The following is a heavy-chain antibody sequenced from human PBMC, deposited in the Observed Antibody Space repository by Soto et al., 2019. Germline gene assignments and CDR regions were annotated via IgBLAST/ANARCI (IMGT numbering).Heavy chain of an antibody. Sequence: SVKVSCKASGGTFSSYAISWVLQAPGQGLEWMGWIIPIFGTANYAQKFQGRVTITADESTSTAYMELSSLRSEDTAMYYCARDSSGYNFDYWGQGTLVTVSS. CDR3: ARDSSGYNFDY. CDR1: GGTFSSYA. V-gene: IGHV1-69*13. D-gene: IGHD3-22*01. CDR2: IIPIFGTA. J-gene: IGHJ4*02.